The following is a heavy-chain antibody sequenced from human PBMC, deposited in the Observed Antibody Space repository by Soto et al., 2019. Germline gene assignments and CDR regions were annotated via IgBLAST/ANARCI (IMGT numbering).Heavy chain of an antibody. D-gene: IGHD6-19*01. CDR2: IYPGDSDT. V-gene: IGHV5-51*01. CDR1: GYSFTSYW. CDR3: ARCIAVAGLDLDSYYYGMAV. Sequence: RGESLKISCKGSGYSFTSYWIGWVRQMPGKGLEWMGIIYPGDSDTRYSPSFQGQVTISADKSISTAYLQWSSLKASDTAMYYCARCIAVAGLDLDSYYYGMAVWGQGTTVTVSS. J-gene: IGHJ6*02.